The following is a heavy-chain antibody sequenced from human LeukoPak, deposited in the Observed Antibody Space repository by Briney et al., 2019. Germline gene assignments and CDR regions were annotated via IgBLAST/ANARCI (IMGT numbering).Heavy chain of an antibody. J-gene: IGHJ4*02. D-gene: IGHD1-1*01. Sequence: GGSLRLSCAASGFTFSSYAMSWVRQAPGKGLEWVATIRGSGVGTYFTDSVKGRFTISRDNSRNMLHLLMNSLRAEDTAVYYCATGGAYHEFDYWGQGTLVTVSS. CDR3: ATGGAYHEFDY. CDR2: IRGSGVGT. V-gene: IGHV3-23*01. CDR1: GFTFSSYA.